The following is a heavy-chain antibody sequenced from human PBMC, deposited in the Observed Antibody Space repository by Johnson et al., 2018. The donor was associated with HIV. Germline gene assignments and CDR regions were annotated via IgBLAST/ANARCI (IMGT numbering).Heavy chain of an antibody. D-gene: IGHD3-16*01. J-gene: IGHJ3*02. CDR3: AREGEPDGFDI. CDR1: GFDFSSSW. Sequence: EVQLVESGGGLVQPGGSLRLSCAASGFDFSSSWMHWVRQAPGKGLEWVANIKQDGSEKYYVDSVKGRFTISRDNAKNTLYLQMNSQRVEDTALYYCAREGEPDGFDIWGQGTMVTVSS. V-gene: IGHV3-7*05. CDR2: IKQDGSEK.